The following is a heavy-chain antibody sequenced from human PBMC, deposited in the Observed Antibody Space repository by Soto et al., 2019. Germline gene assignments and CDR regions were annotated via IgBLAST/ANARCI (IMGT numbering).Heavy chain of an antibody. CDR2: ITPSGGST. CDR1: GYTFTSYY. J-gene: IGHJ6*02. D-gene: IGHD6-13*01. CDR3: ASSHGYSSSWYLGPSTNPPYYGMDV. V-gene: IGHV1-46*01. Sequence: GASVKVSCKASGYTFTSYYMHWVRQAPGQGLEWMGIITPSGGSTSYAQKFQGRVTMTRDTSTSTVYMELSSLRSEDTAVYYCASSHGYSSSWYLGPSTNPPYYGMDVWGQGTTVTVSS.